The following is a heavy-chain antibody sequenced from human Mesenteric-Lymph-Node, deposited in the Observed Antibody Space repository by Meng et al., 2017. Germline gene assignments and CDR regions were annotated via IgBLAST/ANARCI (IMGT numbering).Heavy chain of an antibody. CDR3: ARDPGGEAAIGL. D-gene: IGHD2-2*01. J-gene: IGHJ2*01. CDR1: GFTFSSYS. Sequence: EVQLVESGGGLVKPGGSLRLSCAASGFTFSSYSMNWARQAPGKGLEWVSSISSSSSYIYYADSVKGRFTISRDNAKNSLYLQMNSLRAEDTALYYCARDPGGEAAIGLWGRGTLVTVSS. V-gene: IGHV3-21*01. CDR2: ISSSSSYI.